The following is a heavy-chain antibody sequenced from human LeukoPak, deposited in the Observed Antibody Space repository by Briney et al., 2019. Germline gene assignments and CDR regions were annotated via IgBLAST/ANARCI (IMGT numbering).Heavy chain of an antibody. CDR3: ARDVNGGYFDY. CDR2: IKYDGSEK. J-gene: IGHJ4*02. V-gene: IGHV3-7*01. CDR1: GITFSDRW. D-gene: IGHD4-23*01. Sequence: GGSLRLSCAVSGITFSDRWMTWVRQAPGKGLKWVANIKYDGSEKYYVESVKGRFTISRDNAKNSLFLQMNSLRVEDTAVYYCARDVNGGYFDYWGQGTLVTVSS.